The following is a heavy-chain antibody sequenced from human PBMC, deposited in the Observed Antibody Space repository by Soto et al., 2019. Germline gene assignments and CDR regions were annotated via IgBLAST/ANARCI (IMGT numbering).Heavy chain of an antibody. V-gene: IGHV6-1*01. CDR2: TYYRSKWYN. J-gene: IGHJ6*02. CDR1: GDIVSSNSAA. CDR3: ASESSGWYLRYYYYGMDV. Sequence: SQTLSLTCAISGDIVSSNSAAWNWIRQSPSRGLEWLGRTYYRSKWYNDYAVSVKSRITINPDTSKNQFSLQLNSVTPEDTAVYYCASESSGWYLRYYYYGMDVWGQGTTVTVSS. D-gene: IGHD6-19*01.